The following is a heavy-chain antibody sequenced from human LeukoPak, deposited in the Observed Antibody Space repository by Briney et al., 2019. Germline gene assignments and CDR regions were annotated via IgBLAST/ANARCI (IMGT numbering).Heavy chain of an antibody. Sequence: PSETLSLTCTVSGGSISSSSYYWGWIRQPPGKGLEWIGSIYYSGSTYYNPSLKSRVTISVDTSKNQFSLKLSSVTAADTAVYYCARGRYSSGWRGKRPHYYFDYWGQGTLVTVSS. CDR1: GGSISSSSYY. CDR3: ARGRYSSGWRGKRPHYYFDY. D-gene: IGHD6-19*01. V-gene: IGHV4-39*07. J-gene: IGHJ4*02. CDR2: IYYSGST.